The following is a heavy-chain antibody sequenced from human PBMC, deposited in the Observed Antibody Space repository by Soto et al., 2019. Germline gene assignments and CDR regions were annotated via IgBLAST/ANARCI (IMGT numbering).Heavy chain of an antibody. CDR2: IYYSGNT. V-gene: IGHV4-61*08. Sequence: ETLSLASTFSVASVSRGDYYWSWIRQPPGKGLEWIGYIYYSGNTNYNPALKSRVIISVDTSKNLFSLKLTSVTAADTAVYYCARIPVDTSMIYWLDPWGQGTLVTVSS. J-gene: IGHJ5*02. CDR1: VASVSRGDYY. D-gene: IGHD5-18*01. CDR3: ARIPVDTSMIYWLDP.